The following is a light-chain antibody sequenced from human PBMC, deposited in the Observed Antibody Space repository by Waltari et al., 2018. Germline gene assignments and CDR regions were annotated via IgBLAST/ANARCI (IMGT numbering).Light chain of an antibody. CDR2: DVS. CDR1: SSDVGCYTY. Sequence: QSALTQPASVSGSPGQSITISCTGTSSDVGCYTYVSWYQQHPGKAPKLIIYDVSNRPSGVSNRFSASKSGNTASLTISGLQAEDEADYYCSSYISSDTLELFGGGTSLTV. V-gene: IGLV2-14*03. CDR3: SSYISSDTLEL. J-gene: IGLJ2*01.